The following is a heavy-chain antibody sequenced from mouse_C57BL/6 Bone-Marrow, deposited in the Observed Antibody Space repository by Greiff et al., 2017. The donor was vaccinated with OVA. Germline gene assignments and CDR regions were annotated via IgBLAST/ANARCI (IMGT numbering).Heavy chain of an antibody. V-gene: IGHV1-39*01. CDR2: INPNYGTT. CDR1: GYSFTDYN. D-gene: IGHD2-2*01. J-gene: IGHJ1*03. Sequence: VQLQQSGPELVKPGASVKISCKASGYSFTDYNMNWVKQSNGQSLEWIGVINPNYGTTSYNQKFKGKATLTVDQSSSTAYMQLNSLTSEDSAVYYCARWGDMVTTWYFDVWGTGTTVTVSS. CDR3: ARWGDMVTTWYFDV.